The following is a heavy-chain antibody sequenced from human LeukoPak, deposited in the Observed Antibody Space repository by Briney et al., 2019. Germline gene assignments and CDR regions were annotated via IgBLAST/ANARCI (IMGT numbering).Heavy chain of an antibody. V-gene: IGHV3-43*02. J-gene: IGHJ4*02. Sequence: PGGSLRLSCAASGFTFDEYAIHWVRQAPGKGLEWVSLISEDGSRTYYAGSVKGRFTISRDNSKNSLYLQMNSLRTEDTAFYYCAKDLTQLYLAFDYWGQGTLVTVSS. CDR3: AKDLTQLYLAFDY. CDR2: ISEDGSRT. CDR1: GFTFDEYA. D-gene: IGHD5-18*01.